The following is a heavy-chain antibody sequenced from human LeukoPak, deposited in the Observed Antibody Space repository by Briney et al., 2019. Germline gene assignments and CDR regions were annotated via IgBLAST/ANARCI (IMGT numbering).Heavy chain of an antibody. CDR2: ISGSGGST. CDR3: AKQDAYCGGDCYSIDY. Sequence: AGGSLRLSCAASGFTFSSYAMSWVRQAPGKGLGWVSAISGSGGSTYYADSVKGRFTISRDNSKNTLYLQMNSLRAEDTAVYYCAKQDAYCGGDCYSIDYWGQGTLVTVSS. V-gene: IGHV3-23*01. J-gene: IGHJ4*02. D-gene: IGHD2-21*02. CDR1: GFTFSSYA.